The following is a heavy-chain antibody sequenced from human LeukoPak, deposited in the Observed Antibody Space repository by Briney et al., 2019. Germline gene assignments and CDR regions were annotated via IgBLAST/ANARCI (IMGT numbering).Heavy chain of an antibody. CDR3: ARDPESYCGGDCYSEAFDI. D-gene: IGHD2-21*02. CDR2: ISSSSSTI. J-gene: IGHJ3*02. Sequence: GGSLRLSRAASGFTFSSYSMNWVRQAPGKGLEWVSYISSSSSTIYYADSVKGRFTISRDNAKNSLYLQMNSLRDEDTAVYYCARDPESYCGGDCYSEAFDIWGQGTMVTVSS. V-gene: IGHV3-48*02. CDR1: GFTFSSYS.